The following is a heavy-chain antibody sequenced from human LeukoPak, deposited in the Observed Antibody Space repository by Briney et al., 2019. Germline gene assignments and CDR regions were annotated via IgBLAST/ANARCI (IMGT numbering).Heavy chain of an antibody. CDR3: AKAGDYVWGSYRYCDY. Sequence: GGSLRLSCAASGFTFSSYAMSWVRQAPGKGLEWVSAISGSGGSTYYADPVKGRFTISRDNSKNTLYLQMNSLRAEDTAVYYCAKAGDYVWGSYRYCDYWGQGTLVTVSS. J-gene: IGHJ4*02. CDR1: GFTFSSYA. D-gene: IGHD3-16*02. CDR2: ISGSGGST. V-gene: IGHV3-23*01.